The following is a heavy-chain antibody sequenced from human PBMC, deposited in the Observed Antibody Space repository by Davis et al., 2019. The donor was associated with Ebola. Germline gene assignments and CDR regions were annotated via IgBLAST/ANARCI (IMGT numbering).Heavy chain of an antibody. V-gene: IGHV4-34*01. D-gene: IGHD3-22*01. CDR1: GGSFSGYY. Sequence: PSETLSLTCAVYGGSFSGYYWSWIRQPPGKGLEWIGEINHSGSTNYNPSLTSRVTISVDTSKNQFSLKLSSVTAADTAVYYCARHSATYYYDSSGYRGWYFDYWGQGTLVTVSS. J-gene: IGHJ4*02. CDR2: INHSGST. CDR3: ARHSATYYYDSSGYRGWYFDY.